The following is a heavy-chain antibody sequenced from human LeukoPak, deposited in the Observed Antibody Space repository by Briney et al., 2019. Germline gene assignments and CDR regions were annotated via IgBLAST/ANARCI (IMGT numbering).Heavy chain of an antibody. CDR1: GYSFTSYW. V-gene: IGHV5-51*01. CDR3: ARPATVVTPWYFDL. Sequence: GESLKISCKGSGYSFTSYWIGWVRQMPGKGLEWMGIIYPSDSDTRYSPSFQGQVTISADKSISTAYVQWSSLKASGTAMYYCARPATVVTPWYFDLWGRGTLVTVSS. CDR2: IYPSDSDT. J-gene: IGHJ2*01. D-gene: IGHD4-23*01.